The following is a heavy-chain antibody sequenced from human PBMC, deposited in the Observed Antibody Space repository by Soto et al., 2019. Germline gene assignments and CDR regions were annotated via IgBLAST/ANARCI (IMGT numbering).Heavy chain of an antibody. CDR3: ARLVHGSGSYYPDY. Sequence: PSETLSLTCTVSGGSVSSGSYYWSWIRQPPGKGLEWIGYIYYSGSTNYNPSLKSRVTISVDTSKNQFSLKLSSVTAADTAVYYCARLVHGSGSYYPDYWGQGTLVTVSS. V-gene: IGHV4-61*01. D-gene: IGHD3-10*01. J-gene: IGHJ4*02. CDR2: IYYSGST. CDR1: GGSVSSGSYY.